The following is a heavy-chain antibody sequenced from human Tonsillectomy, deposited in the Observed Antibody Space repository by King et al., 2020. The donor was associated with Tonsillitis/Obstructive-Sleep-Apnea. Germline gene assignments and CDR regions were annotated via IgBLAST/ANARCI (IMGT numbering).Heavy chain of an antibody. D-gene: IGHD3-10*01. V-gene: IGHV3-30*04. CDR2: ISYDGSSQ. CDR1: GFIFSSHP. CDR3: ARDMSMVRGVVFDAFDI. J-gene: IGHJ3*02. Sequence: VQLVESGGGVVQPGRSLRLSCAASGFIFSSHPIHWVRQAPGQGLEWVAVISYDGSSQYYADSVKGRFTISRDNSKNTLYLEMTSLRRDDTAIYYCARDMSMVRGVVFDAFDIWGQGTKVTVSS.